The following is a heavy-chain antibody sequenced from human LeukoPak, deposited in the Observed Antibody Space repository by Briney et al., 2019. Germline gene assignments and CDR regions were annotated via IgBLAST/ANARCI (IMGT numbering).Heavy chain of an antibody. J-gene: IGHJ4*02. Sequence: GGSLRLSCAASGFTFSSYSMNWVRQAPGKGLERGSSISSSSSYIYYADSVKVRFTISRDNAKNSLYLQMNSLRAEDTAVYYCARDGRQWLVQYYFDYWGQGTLVTVSS. CDR3: ARDGRQWLVQYYFDY. CDR2: ISSSSSYI. D-gene: IGHD6-19*01. V-gene: IGHV3-21*01. CDR1: GFTFSSYS.